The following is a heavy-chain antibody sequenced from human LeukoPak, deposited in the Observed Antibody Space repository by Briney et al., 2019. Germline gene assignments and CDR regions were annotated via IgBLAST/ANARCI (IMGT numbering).Heavy chain of an antibody. Sequence: GVSLRLSCAASGFTFSTYWMHWVRQAPGKGLVWVSHIKSDGGSTSYADSVKGRFTISRDNAKNTLYLQMNSLRAEDTAVYFCARDRGYTRDYWGQGTLVTVSS. CDR1: GFTFSTYW. CDR2: IKSDGGST. J-gene: IGHJ4*02. CDR3: ARDRGYTRDY. D-gene: IGHD5-12*01. V-gene: IGHV3-74*01.